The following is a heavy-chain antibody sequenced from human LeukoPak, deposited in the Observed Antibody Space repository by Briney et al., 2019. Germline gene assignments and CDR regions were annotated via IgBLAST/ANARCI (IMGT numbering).Heavy chain of an antibody. J-gene: IGHJ4*02. Sequence: SGTLSLTCGVSGASISRPYWWSWVRQPPGKGLEWIAEISHSGTTHYNPSLKSRVTISVDTSKNQFSLELSSVTAADTAVYYCARHPGIAVAGTGEYFDYWGQGTLVTVSS. CDR2: ISHSGTT. CDR3: ARHPGIAVAGTGEYFDY. V-gene: IGHV4-4*02. D-gene: IGHD6-19*01. CDR1: GASISRPYW.